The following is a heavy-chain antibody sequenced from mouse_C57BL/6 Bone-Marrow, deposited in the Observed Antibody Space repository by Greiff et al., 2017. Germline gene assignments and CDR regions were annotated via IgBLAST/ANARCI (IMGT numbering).Heavy chain of an antibody. V-gene: IGHV5-4*01. CDR2: ISDGGSYT. D-gene: IGHD1-1*01. CDR3: ARWGRGLLRLYYFDY. J-gene: IGHJ2*01. CDR1: GFTFSSYA. Sequence: VQLKQSGGGLVKPGGSLKLSCAASGFTFSSYAMSWVRQTPEKRLEWVATISDGGSYTYYPDNVKGRFTISRDNAKNNLYLQMSHLKSEDTAMYYCARWGRGLLRLYYFDYWGQGTTLTVSS.